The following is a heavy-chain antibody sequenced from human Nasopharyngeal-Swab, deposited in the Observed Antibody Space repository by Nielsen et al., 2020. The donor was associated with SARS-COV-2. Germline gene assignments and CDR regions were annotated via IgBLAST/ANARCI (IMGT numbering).Heavy chain of an antibody. CDR1: GFPFADYA. J-gene: IGHJ6*02. CDR3: AKIQGYYYGMDV. V-gene: IGHV3-9*01. Sequence: SCAASGFPFADYAMHWVRQAPGKGLEWVSGISWNSGSIGYADSVKGRFTISRDNAKNSLYLQMNSLRAEDTALYYCAKIQGYYYGMDVWGQGTTVTVSS. CDR2: ISWNSGSI.